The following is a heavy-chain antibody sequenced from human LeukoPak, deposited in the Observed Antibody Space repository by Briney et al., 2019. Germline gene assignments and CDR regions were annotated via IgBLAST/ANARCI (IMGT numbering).Heavy chain of an antibody. CDR3: AADSGGSRY. CDR2: IKQDGSEK. CDR1: GFTFSSYW. V-gene: IGHV3-7*01. Sequence: PGGSLRLSCAASGFTFSSYWMSWLRQAPGRGLEWVANIKQDGSEKYYADSVKGRFTISRDNAKNSLYLQMNSLRVDDTAMYYCAADSGGSRYWGQGTLATVSS. J-gene: IGHJ4*02. D-gene: IGHD2-15*01.